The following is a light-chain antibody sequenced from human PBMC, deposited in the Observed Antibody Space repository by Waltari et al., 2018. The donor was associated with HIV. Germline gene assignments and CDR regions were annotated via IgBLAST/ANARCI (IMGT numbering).Light chain of an antibody. J-gene: IGLJ3*02. V-gene: IGLV1-44*01. CDR1: SSNIDINT. CDR3: ASWVDRLNGWV. CDR2: CSN. Sequence: QSVLTPPPSTSGTPAQRVTISCSGSSSNIDINTVNWYQHLPGTAPNLLIYCSNLRPSGVPDRFSGSKSGTPASLAISGLQSEDEADYYCASWVDRLNGWVFGGGTKLTVL.